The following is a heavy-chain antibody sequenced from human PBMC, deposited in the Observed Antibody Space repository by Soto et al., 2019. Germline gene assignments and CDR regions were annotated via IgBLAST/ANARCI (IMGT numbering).Heavy chain of an antibody. J-gene: IGHJ4*02. D-gene: IGHD1-26*01. CDR2: ISAYNGNT. CDR1: GYSFTSYG. CDR3: ATCSGGYHDLFYF. V-gene: IGHV1-18*01. Sequence: ASVKVSCKASGYSFTSYGISWVRQAPGQGLEWMGWISAYNGNTNYAQKLQGRVTMTTDTSTSTAYLELRSLRSDDTAVYYCATCSGGYHDLFYFWTQGTLVTVSS.